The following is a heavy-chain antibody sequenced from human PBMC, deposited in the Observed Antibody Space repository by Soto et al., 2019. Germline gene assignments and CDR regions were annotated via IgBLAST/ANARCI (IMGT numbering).Heavy chain of an antibody. V-gene: IGHV1-69*13. CDR1: GGTFSRNA. D-gene: IGHD6-13*01. CDR3: ARSRAAAPPRVGMDV. J-gene: IGHJ6*02. CDR2: IIPFFHAP. Sequence: SVKVSCKASGGTFSRNAISWVRQAPGQGLEWVGGIIPFFHAPNYAQKFQGRVTITADESTSIVFMEMSSLRFEDTAVYYCARSRAAAPPRVGMDVWGQGTTVTVSS.